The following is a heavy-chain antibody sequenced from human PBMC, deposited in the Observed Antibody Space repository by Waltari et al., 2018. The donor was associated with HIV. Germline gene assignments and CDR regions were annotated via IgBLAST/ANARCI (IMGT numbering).Heavy chain of an antibody. D-gene: IGHD3-9*01. Sequence: VRLVESGGGTIKTGGSLALSCAASGFGVSNNGIEWVPHEPGKGLVWVARINSGGTTREYADAVKGRFVISRDNARNTVYLQLNSLRAEDTAVYFCARASHYFEFSTFDGDYYFDVWGRGTRVAVSS. V-gene: IGHV3-74*03. CDR2: INSGGTTR. CDR3: ARASHYFEFSTFDGDYYFDV. CDR1: GFGVSNNG. J-gene: IGHJ4*01.